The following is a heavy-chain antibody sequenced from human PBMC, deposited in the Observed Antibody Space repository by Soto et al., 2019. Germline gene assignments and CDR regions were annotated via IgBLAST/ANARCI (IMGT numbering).Heavy chain of an antibody. CDR1: GFSFRNYV. V-gene: IGHV3-33*01. CDR3: ARXLRDPYYYDSSGSPADY. D-gene: IGHD3-22*01. J-gene: IGHJ4*02. CDR2: IWYDGSDK. Sequence: PGGSLRLSCAASGFSFRNYVMHWVRQAPGKGLEWVALIWYDGSDKYYADSVKGRFTISRDNAKNSLYLQMNSLRAEDTAVYYCARXLRDPYYYDSSGSPADYWGQGTLVTVSS.